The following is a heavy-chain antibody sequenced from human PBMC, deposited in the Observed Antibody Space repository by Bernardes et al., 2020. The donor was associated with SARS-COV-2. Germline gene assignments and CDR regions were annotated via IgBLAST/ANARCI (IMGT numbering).Heavy chain of an antibody. D-gene: IGHD1-26*01. V-gene: IGHV3-74*01. CDR3: ARGLGELEN. J-gene: IGHJ4*02. CDR1: GLAFSSFW. CDR2: ISGDGSST. Sequence: GSLRLSCADSGLAFSSFWMHWVRQAPGKGLVCVSRISGDGSSTTYADSVKGRFTISRDNAKNTLYLQMDSLRAEDTAVYYCARGLGELENWGQGTLVTVSS.